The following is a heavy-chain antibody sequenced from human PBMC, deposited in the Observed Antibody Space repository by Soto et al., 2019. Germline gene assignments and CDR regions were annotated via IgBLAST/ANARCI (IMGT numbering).Heavy chain of an antibody. D-gene: IGHD3-3*01. CDR2: INAGNGNT. CDR1: GYTFTSYA. V-gene: IGHV1-3*01. Sequence: QVQVVQSGAEVKKPGASVKVSCKASGYTFTSYAMHWVRQAPGQRLEWMGWINAGNGNTKYSQKFQGRVTITRDTAESTAYTELSSLRSEDTAVYYRARTSGYYFYDYWGQGTLVTVSS. J-gene: IGHJ4*02. CDR3: ARTSGYYFYDY.